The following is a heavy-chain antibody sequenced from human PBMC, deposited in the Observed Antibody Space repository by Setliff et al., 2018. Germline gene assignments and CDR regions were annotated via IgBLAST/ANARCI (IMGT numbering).Heavy chain of an antibody. CDR3: ARDHYDYYDSRQAFDI. Sequence: LSLTCTVSGGSINSGSYYWSWIRQPAGKGLEWIGRIYSRGSTNYNPSLKSRVTVSLDASKNQLSLKLSSVTAADTAVYYCARDHYDYYDSRQAFDIWGQGAMVTVSS. J-gene: IGHJ3*02. CDR2: IYSRGST. D-gene: IGHD3-22*01. V-gene: IGHV4-61*02. CDR1: GGSINSGSYY.